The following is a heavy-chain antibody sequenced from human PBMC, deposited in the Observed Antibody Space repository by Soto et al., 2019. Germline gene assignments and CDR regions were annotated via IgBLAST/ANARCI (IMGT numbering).Heavy chain of an antibody. D-gene: IGHD6-25*01. CDR2: TSNDGSKK. CDR1: GFTFSIYA. J-gene: IGHJ5*01. Sequence: QVQLVESGGGVVQPGRSLRLSCAASGFTFSIYALHWVRQAPGKGLEWVAVTSNDGSKKYYADSVKGRSTISRDNSKNTLYLQMNSLRTEDTAVYYCARGPIAAAAQGFDWWGQGTLVTVSS. CDR3: ARGPIAAAAQGFDW. V-gene: IGHV3-30-3*01.